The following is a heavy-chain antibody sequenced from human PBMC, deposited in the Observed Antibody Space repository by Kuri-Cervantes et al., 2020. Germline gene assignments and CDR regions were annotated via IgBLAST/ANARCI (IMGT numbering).Heavy chain of an antibody. V-gene: IGHV3-13*01. CDR1: GFTFSSYD. CDR2: IGTAGDT. J-gene: IGHJ4*02. CDR3: ARVDWGKFDY. D-gene: IGHD3/OR15-3a*01. Sequence: GGSLRLSCAASGFTFSSYDMHWVRQATGKGLEWVSAIGTAGDTYYPGSVKGRFTISRDNAKNSLYLEMNSLRAEDTGVYYCARVDWGKFDYWGQGALVTVSS.